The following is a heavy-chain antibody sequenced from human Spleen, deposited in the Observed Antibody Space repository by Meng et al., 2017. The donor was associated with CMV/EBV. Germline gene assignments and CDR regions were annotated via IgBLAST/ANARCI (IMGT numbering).Heavy chain of an antibody. CDR1: GFTLRTYW. V-gene: IGHV3-74*03. Sequence: EVKRGWAGVGLIYPGGSLRLSCAASGFTLRTYWMHWIRQAPGKGLMWVSRINIDGSKTTHADSVKGRFTISRDNAKNTVYLQMNSLRAEDTAVYYCTRDLHWNSVDYWGQGTLVTVSS. J-gene: IGHJ4*02. CDR3: TRDLHWNSVDY. D-gene: IGHD1-7*01. CDR2: INIDGSKT.